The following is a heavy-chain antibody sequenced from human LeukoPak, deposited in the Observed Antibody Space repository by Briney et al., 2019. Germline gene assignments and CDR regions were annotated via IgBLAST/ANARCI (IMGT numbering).Heavy chain of an antibody. D-gene: IGHD6-13*01. V-gene: IGHV3-48*03. CDR3: ARDRIAAAGQRLDY. CDR1: GFTFSSYE. CDR2: ISSSGSTI. J-gene: IGHJ4*02. Sequence: VGSLRLSCAASGFTFSSYEMNWVRQAPGKGLEWVSYISSSGSTIYYADSVKGRFTISRDNAKNSLYLQMNSLRAEDTAVYYCARDRIAAAGQRLDYWGQGTLVTVSS.